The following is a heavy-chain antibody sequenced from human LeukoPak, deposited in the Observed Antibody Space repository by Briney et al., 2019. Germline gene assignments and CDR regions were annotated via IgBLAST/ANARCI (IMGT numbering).Heavy chain of an antibody. J-gene: IGHJ4*02. CDR2: ISFDGKVS. CDR3: AKDNAYYYADY. Sequence: GRSLRLSCAASGFTFNRYGMHWVRQAPGKGLEWVAVISFDGKVSYYADSVKGRFTISRDNSKNTLDLQMNSLRAEDTAVYYCAKDNAYYYADYWGQGTLVTVSS. CDR1: GFTFNRYG. V-gene: IGHV3-30*18. D-gene: IGHD3-10*01.